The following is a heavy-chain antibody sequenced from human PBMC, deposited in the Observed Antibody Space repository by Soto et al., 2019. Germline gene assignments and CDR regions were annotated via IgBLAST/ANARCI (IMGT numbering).Heavy chain of an antibody. CDR3: ARRRGIAAAGKAFGY. CDR1: GGSFSGYY. CDR2: INHSGST. J-gene: IGHJ4*02. V-gene: IGHV4-34*01. D-gene: IGHD6-13*01. Sequence: SETLSLTCAVYGGSFSGYYWSWIRQPPGKGLEWIGEINHSGSTNYNPSLKSRVTISVDTSKNQFSLKLSSVTAADTAVYYCARRRGIAAAGKAFGYWGQGTLVTVSS.